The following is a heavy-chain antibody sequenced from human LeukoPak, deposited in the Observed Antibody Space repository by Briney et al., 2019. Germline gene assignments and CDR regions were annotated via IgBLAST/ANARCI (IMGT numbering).Heavy chain of an antibody. D-gene: IGHD3-10*01. CDR1: GFTFSSYW. CDR2: INSDGSST. V-gene: IGHV3-74*01. J-gene: IGHJ4*02. CDR3: AMVRGVIGFDY. Sequence: PGGSLRLSCAASGFTFSSYWMHWVRHAPGKGLVWVSRINSDGSSTSYADSVKGRFTISRDNAKNTLYLQMNSLRAEDTAVYYCAMVRGVIGFDYWGQGTPVTVSS.